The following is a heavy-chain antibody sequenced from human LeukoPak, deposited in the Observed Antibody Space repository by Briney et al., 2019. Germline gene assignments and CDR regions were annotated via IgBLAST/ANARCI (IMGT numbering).Heavy chain of an antibody. V-gene: IGHV3-30*02. D-gene: IGHD1-1*01. CDR2: VHYDGSNK. CDR1: GFTFSSYG. Sequence: GGSLRLSCAASGFTFSSYGIHWVRQAPGKGPEWVAFVHYDGSNKYYADSVKGRFTVSRDNSKNTVYLEMNSLNSEDTAVYYCAKDPWNYWGQGTLVTVSS. J-gene: IGHJ4*02. CDR3: AKDPWNY.